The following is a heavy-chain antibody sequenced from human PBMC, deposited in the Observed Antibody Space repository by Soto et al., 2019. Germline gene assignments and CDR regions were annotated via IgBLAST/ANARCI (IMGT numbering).Heavy chain of an antibody. CDR1: GFSFTSSW. V-gene: IGHV5-51*01. Sequence: GESLKISCHGSGFSFTSSWIGWVRQMPGKGLEWMGIIYPDDSDTRYSPSFQGQVTISADKSISTAYLQWSSLKASDTAMYYCARHRYYDTGAYYSYFDYWGQGTLVTVSS. J-gene: IGHJ4*02. CDR3: ARHRYYDTGAYYSYFDY. D-gene: IGHD3-22*01. CDR2: IYPDDSDT.